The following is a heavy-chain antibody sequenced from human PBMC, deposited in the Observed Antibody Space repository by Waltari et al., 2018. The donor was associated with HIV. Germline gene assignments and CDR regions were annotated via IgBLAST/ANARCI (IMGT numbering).Heavy chain of an antibody. J-gene: IGHJ4*02. Sequence: EIQLVQSGGGLVKPGGSMRLSCAASGFDFTTARLSWVRRAPGRGLEWVGRSRRYDYGWTEDSGTFVRGRFYISRDESRRTVYLNMNDVEIGDTAVYYCTKEGAGGSYSANWGQGSLVTVSS. CDR1: GFDFTTAR. CDR3: TKEGAGGSYSAN. V-gene: IGHV3-15*01. CDR2: SRRYDYGWTE. D-gene: IGHD3-10*01.